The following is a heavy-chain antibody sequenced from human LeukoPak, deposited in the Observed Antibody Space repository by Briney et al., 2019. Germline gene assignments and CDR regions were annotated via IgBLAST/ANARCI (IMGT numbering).Heavy chain of an antibody. CDR1: GDSVSSNSAA. CDR2: TFHRSKWYN. Sequence: SQTLSLTCAISGDSVSSNSAAWNWVGQSPSRGLEWLGRTFHRSKWYNDYAVFVKSRITINPDTSKNQFSLKVTSVTAADTATYYCARYSEFSETRWFDPWGQGTLVTVSS. V-gene: IGHV6-1*01. D-gene: IGHD1-26*01. J-gene: IGHJ5*02. CDR3: ARYSEFSETRWFDP.